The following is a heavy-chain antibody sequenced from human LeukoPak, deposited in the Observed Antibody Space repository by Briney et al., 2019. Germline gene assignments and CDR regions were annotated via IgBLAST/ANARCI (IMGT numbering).Heavy chain of an antibody. Sequence: GGSLRLSCAASGFTFSSYAMSWVRQAPGKGLEWVSGINWNGGSTGYADPVKGRFTISRDNAKNSLYLQMNSLRAEDTALYYCARVGVEMATHFDYWGQGTLVTVSS. J-gene: IGHJ4*02. CDR3: ARVGVEMATHFDY. CDR2: INWNGGST. D-gene: IGHD5-24*01. CDR1: GFTFSSYA. V-gene: IGHV3-20*04.